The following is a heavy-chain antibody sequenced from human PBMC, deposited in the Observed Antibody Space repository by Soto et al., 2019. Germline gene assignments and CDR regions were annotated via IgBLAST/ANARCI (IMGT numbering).Heavy chain of an antibody. CDR2: IYWDDDK. CDR3: AHKVVIAVTH. D-gene: IGHD2-21*01. Sequence: QITLKESGPTLVKPTQTLTLTCTFDGFSLSTSGVGVAWIRQPQENALEWRALIYWDDDKRYSPSLKSRLTITKDTSKNQVVLTMTNMELEDTATDYCAHKVVIAVTHWGQGIPVTVSS. V-gene: IGHV2-5*02. CDR1: GFSLSTSGVG. J-gene: IGHJ4*02.